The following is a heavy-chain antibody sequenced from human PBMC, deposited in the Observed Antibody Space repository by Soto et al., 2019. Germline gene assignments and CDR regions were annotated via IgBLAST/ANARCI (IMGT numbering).Heavy chain of an antibody. CDR3: ARLGSGMDV. CDR1: GYSFTTSW. V-gene: IGHV5-51*01. Sequence: GESLKISCKGSGYSFTTSWIAWVRQMPGKGLEWMGIIFPADSDTRYSPSFEGQVTISADKSITTAYLQWSSLKASDTAMYYCARLGSGMDVWGQGTTVTVSS. D-gene: IGHD3-10*01. J-gene: IGHJ6*02. CDR2: IFPADSDT.